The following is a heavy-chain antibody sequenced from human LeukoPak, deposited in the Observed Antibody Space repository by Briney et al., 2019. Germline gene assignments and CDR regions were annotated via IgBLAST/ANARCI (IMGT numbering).Heavy chain of an antibody. Sequence: GGSLRLSCAASGFTVSSNYMSWVRQAPGKGLEWVSVIYSGGSTYYADSVKGRFTISRDNSKNTLYLQMNSLRAEDTAVYYCAREGLDRKQLWLHYFDYWGQGTLVTVSS. J-gene: IGHJ4*02. D-gene: IGHD5-18*01. V-gene: IGHV3-66*02. CDR3: AREGLDRKQLWLHYFDY. CDR1: GFTVSSNY. CDR2: IYSGGST.